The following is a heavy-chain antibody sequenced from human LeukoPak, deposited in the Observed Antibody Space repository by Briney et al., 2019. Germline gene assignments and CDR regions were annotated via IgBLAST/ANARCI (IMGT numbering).Heavy chain of an antibody. D-gene: IGHD6-19*01. CDR3: VRDGGVDRLGVAVTDGFDP. CDR1: GFTVSSNY. Sequence: PGGSLRLSCAASGFTVSSNYMSWVRQAPGRGLEWVSSISSWNYFIYYADSVKGRFTISRDNAKNEVYLQMNSLRAEDTAVYYCVRDGGVDRLGVAVTDGFDPWGQGTLVSVSS. J-gene: IGHJ5*02. V-gene: IGHV3-21*01. CDR2: ISSWNYFI.